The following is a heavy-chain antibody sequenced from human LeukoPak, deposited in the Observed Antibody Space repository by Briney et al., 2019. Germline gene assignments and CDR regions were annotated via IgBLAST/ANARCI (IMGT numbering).Heavy chain of an antibody. CDR1: GGSISSGGYS. V-gene: IGHV4-30-2*01. Sequence: SETLSLTCAVSGGSISSGGYSWSWIRQPPGKGLEWIGYIYHSGSTYYNPSLKSRVTISVDTSKNQFSLRLSSVTAADTTVYYCARGLRRYSKAFPFDYWGQGTLVTVSS. CDR2: IYHSGST. D-gene: IGHD5-18*01. J-gene: IGHJ4*02. CDR3: ARGLRRYSKAFPFDY.